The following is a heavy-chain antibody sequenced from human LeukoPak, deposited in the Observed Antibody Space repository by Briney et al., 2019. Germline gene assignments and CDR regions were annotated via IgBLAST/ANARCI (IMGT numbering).Heavy chain of an antibody. Sequence: SGGSLRLSCAASGFTFGSHSMHWVRQAPGKGLQYVSAISSDGGRTYYANSVKGRFTISRDNSKNTLFLQMGSLRAEDMAVYYCARDLNSGSGAYWGQGTLVTVSS. CDR1: GFTFGSHS. CDR2: ISSDGGRT. J-gene: IGHJ4*02. V-gene: IGHV3-64*01. CDR3: ARDLNSGSGAY. D-gene: IGHD3-10*01.